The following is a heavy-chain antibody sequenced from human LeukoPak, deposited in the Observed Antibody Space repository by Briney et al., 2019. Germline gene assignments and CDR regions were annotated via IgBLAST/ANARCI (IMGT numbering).Heavy chain of an antibody. CDR1: GGSISSSSYY. D-gene: IGHD3-16*02. CDR2: FYYSGST. CDR3: ASRRGYYDYVWGSYRHDY. J-gene: IGHJ4*02. Sequence: PSEALSLTRTVSGGSISSSSYYWGWIRQPPGKGLEWIGNFYYSGSTYYNPSLKRRVTIAVATYKNQFSLKLSAVTAADTAVYYCASRRGYYDYVWGSYRHDYWGQGTLVTVSS. V-gene: IGHV4-39*01.